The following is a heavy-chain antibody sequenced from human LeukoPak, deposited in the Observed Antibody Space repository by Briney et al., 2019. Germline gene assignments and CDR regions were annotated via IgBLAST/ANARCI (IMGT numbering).Heavy chain of an antibody. CDR3: ARVGGAAAGTNWFDP. V-gene: IGHV4-4*07. CDR1: GGSISSYY. J-gene: IGHJ5*02. D-gene: IGHD6-13*01. CDR2: IYTSGGT. Sequence: SESLSLTCTVSGGSISSYYWSWIRQPAGKGLEWIGRIYTSGGTNYNPSLKSRVTMSVDTSKNQFSLKLSSVTAADTAVYYCARVGGAAAGTNWFDPWGQGTLVTVSS.